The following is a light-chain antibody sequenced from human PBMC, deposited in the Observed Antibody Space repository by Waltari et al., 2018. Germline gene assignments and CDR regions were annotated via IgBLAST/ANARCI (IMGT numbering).Light chain of an antibody. CDR3: QQYNNWPPYT. Sequence: EIVMTQSPATLSVSPGERATLSCRASQSVSSNLAWYQQKPGQAPRLLIYCASTRATGIPARFSGSGSGTEFTLTISSLQSEDFAVYYCQQYNNWPPYTFGQGTKVDIK. J-gene: IGKJ2*01. CDR2: CAS. V-gene: IGKV3-15*01. CDR1: QSVSSN.